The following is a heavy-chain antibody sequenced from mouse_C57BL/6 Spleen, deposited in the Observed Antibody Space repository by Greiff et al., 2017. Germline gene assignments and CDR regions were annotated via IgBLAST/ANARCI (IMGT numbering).Heavy chain of an antibody. D-gene: IGHD1-1*01. CDR2: IYPSDSET. V-gene: IGHV1-61*01. J-gene: IGHJ2*01. Sequence: VQLQQPGAELVRPGSSVKLSCKASGYTFTSYWMDWVKQRPGQGLEWIGNIYPSDSETHYNQKFKDKATLTVDKSSSTAYMQLSSLTSEDSAVYYCLTTVVARDYWGQGTTLTVSS. CDR1: GYTFTSYW. CDR3: LTTVVARDY.